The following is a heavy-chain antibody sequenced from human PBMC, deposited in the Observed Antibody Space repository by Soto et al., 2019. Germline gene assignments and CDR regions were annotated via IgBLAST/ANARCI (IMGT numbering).Heavy chain of an antibody. V-gene: IGHV2-26*01. D-gene: IGHD6-13*01. CDR2: IFSNDEK. CDR3: ARIRNSSWGSLYYYYYNYIDV. CDR1: GFSLSNARMG. Sequence: SGPTLVNPTETLTLTCTVSGFSLSNARMGVSWIRQPPGKALEWLAHIFSNDEKSYSTSLKSRLTISKDTSKSQVVLTMTNMDPVDTATYYCARIRNSSWGSLYYYYYNYIDVWGKGTTVTVSS. J-gene: IGHJ6*03.